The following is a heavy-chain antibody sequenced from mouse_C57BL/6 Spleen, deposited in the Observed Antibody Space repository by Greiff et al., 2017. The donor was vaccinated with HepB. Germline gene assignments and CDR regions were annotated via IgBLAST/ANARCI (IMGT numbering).Heavy chain of an antibody. V-gene: IGHV5-6-3*01. CDR1: GFTFSSYG. Sequence: LVESGGGFVQPGGSLKLSCAASGFTFSSYGMSWVRQTPDKRLELVATINSNGGSTYYPDSVKGRFTISRDNAKNTLYLQMSSLKSEDTAMYYCARMARTINWGQGTTLTVSS. CDR2: INSNGGST. CDR3: ARMARTIN. J-gene: IGHJ2*01.